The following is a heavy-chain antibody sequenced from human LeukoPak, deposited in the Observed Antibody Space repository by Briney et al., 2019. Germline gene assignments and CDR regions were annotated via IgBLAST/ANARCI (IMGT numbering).Heavy chain of an antibody. D-gene: IGHD1-26*01. V-gene: IGHV4-34*01. Sequence: ASETLSLTRAVYGGSFSGYYWSWIRQPPGKGLEWIGEINHSGSTNYNPYLKSRVTMSVDTSKNQFSLKLSPVTAADTAVYHCARTRRGAHDAFDIWGQGTMVTVSS. CDR1: GGSFSGYY. CDR3: ARTRRGAHDAFDI. CDR2: INHSGST. J-gene: IGHJ3*02.